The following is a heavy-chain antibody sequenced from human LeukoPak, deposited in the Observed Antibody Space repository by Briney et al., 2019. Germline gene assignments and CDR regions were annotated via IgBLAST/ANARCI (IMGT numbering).Heavy chain of an antibody. CDR3: ARSRVIGGRRASNDY. CDR1: GFTFSSYS. V-gene: IGHV3-21*01. CDR2: ISSSSSYI. J-gene: IGHJ4*02. D-gene: IGHD3-16*01. Sequence: GGSLRLSCAASGFTFSSYSMNWVRQAPGKGLEWVSSISSSSSYIYYADSVKARFTISRDNAKNSLYLQMNSLRAEDTAVYYCARSRVIGGRRASNDYWGQGTLVTVSS.